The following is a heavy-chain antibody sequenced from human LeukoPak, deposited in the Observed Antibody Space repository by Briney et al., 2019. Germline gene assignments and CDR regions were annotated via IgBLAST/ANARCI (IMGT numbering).Heavy chain of an antibody. J-gene: IGHJ3*02. CDR2: IYYSGST. CDR3: ARPNGGSGYTDAFDI. CDR1: GGSISSNTYY. Sequence: NTSETLSLTCSVSGGSISSNTYYWGWIRQPPGKGLEWIGSIYYSGSTYYNPSLKSRVTISVDTSKNQFSLKLSSVTAADTAVYYCARPNGGSGYTDAFDIWGQGTMVTVSS. D-gene: IGHD3-22*01. V-gene: IGHV4-39*07.